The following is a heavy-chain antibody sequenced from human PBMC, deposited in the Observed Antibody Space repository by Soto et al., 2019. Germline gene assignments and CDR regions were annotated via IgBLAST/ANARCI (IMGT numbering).Heavy chain of an antibody. CDR1: GGSISSSSYY. CDR3: ASQDGDSSADYYYYGMDV. CDR2: IYYSGST. J-gene: IGHJ6*02. D-gene: IGHD2-21*02. V-gene: IGHV4-39*01. Sequence: PSETMCHPSSVSGGSISSSSYYRGRISQHPGKGLEWIGSIYYSGSTYYNPSLKSRVTISVDTSKNQFSLKLSSVTAADTAVYYCASQDGDSSADYYYYGMDVWGQGTTGSVSS.